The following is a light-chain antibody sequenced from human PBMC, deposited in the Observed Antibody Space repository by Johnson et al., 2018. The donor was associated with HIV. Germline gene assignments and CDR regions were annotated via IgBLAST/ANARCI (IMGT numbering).Light chain of an antibody. J-gene: IGLJ1*01. CDR3: GTWDSSLSVYV. V-gene: IGLV1-51*01. CDR2: DNN. Sequence: QPVLTQPPSVSAGPGQKVTISCSGSSSNIGNNYVSWYQQVPGTAPKLLIYDNNKRPSGIPDRFSGSKSGTSATLGITGLQTGDEADYYCGTWDSSLSVYVFGTGTEVTV. CDR1: SSNIGNNY.